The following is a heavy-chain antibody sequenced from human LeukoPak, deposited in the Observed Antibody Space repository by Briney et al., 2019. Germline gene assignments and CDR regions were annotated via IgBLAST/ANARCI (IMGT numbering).Heavy chain of an antibody. CDR3: ARERQDTILHSGAFDI. CDR1: GFTFSTYF. J-gene: IGHJ3*02. D-gene: IGHD2-21*01. Sequence: QPGGSLRLSCAASGFTFSTYFMHWVRQAPGKGLEWVADIASDGSRTFYVESVKGRSTISRDNSKNTLYLQMNSLRAEDTAVYFCARERQDTILHSGAFDIWGQGTMVTVSS. CDR2: IASDGSRT. V-gene: IGHV3-30-3*01.